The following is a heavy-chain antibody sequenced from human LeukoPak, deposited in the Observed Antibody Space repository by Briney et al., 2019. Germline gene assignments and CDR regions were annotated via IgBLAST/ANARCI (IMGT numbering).Heavy chain of an antibody. CDR2: ISYDGSNK. J-gene: IGHJ3*02. CDR3: AKDAFDI. Sequence: PGRSLRLSCAASGFTFSSYGMHWDRQAPGKWLEWVAVISYDGSNKYYADSVKGRFTISRDNSKNTLYLQMNSLRAEDTAVYYCAKDAFDIWGQGTMVTVSS. V-gene: IGHV3-30*18. CDR1: GFTFSSYG.